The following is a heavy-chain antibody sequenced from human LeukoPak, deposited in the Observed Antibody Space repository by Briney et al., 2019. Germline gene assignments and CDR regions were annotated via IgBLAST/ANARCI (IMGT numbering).Heavy chain of an antibody. V-gene: IGHV1-8*01. CDR3: ARSGLLRSDFGRDYYYYGMDV. J-gene: IGHJ6*02. CDR1: GYTFTSYD. Sequence: PGASVKVSCKASGYTFTSYDINWVRQATGQGLEWMGWMNPNSGNTGYAQKFQGRVTMTRNTSISTAYMELSSLRSEDTAVYYCARSGLLRSDFGRDYYYYGMDVWGQGTTVTVSS. CDR2: MNPNSGNT. D-gene: IGHD3/OR15-3a*01.